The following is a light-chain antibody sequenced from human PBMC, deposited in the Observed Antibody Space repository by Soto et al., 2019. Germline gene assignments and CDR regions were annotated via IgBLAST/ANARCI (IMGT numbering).Light chain of an antibody. V-gene: IGKV3D-15*01. CDR1: QSVSNN. CDR2: EAS. Sequence: EIVLAQSPATLSLSPGERATLSCRASQSVSNNLAWYQQRRGQAPRVVIYEASKRATGIPARFSGSGSGTEFTLTISSLQSEDFAVYFCQQYDNWPYTFGQGTKVDIK. CDR3: QQYDNWPYT. J-gene: IGKJ2*01.